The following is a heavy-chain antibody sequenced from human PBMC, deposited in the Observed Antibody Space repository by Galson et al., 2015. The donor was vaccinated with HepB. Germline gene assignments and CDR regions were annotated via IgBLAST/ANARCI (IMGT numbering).Heavy chain of an antibody. D-gene: IGHD3-3*01. CDR3: ASGNTYYDFWSGYRTGDRDYYYSYGVDV. V-gene: IGHV5-51*01. CDR1: GYSFTSYW. J-gene: IGHJ6*02. CDR2: IYPCDSDT. Sequence: QSGAEVKKPGESLRISCKGSGYSFTSYWIGWVRQMPGKGLEWMGSIYPCDSDTRYSPSFQGQVTISADKSISIAYLQWSSLKASDTAMYYCASGNTYYDFWSGYRTGDRDYYYSYGVDVWGQGTTVTVSS.